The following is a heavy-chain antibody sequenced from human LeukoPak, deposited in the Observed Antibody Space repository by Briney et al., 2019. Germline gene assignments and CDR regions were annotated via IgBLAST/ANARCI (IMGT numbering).Heavy chain of an antibody. CDR3: ARGSGSGSYLTFDY. CDR1: GYSIRSGYY. J-gene: IGHJ4*02. V-gene: IGHV4-38-2*01. Sequence: TSETLSLTCAVSGYSIRSGYYWGWIRQPPGKGLGWIGSIYHGGSTYYNPSLKSRVAISVDTSKNQFSLKLNSVTAADTAVYYCARGSGSGSYLTFDYWGQGTLVTVSS. CDR2: IYHGGST. D-gene: IGHD3-10*01.